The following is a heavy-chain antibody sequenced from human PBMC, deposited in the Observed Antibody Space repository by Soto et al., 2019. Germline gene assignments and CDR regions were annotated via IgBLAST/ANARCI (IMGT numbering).Heavy chain of an antibody. V-gene: IGHV2-5*02. CDR1: GFSLTANGVG. D-gene: IGHD2-21*01. Sequence: QITLEESGPTLVKPTQTLTLTCTFSGFSLTANGVGVAWFRQPPGKALEWLALIYWDGDVRYSPSLRSRITITKDTSKDQVFLAVTNLDPVDTGTYYCAHRFVSNGAWFDTWGQGMLVTVSS. CDR2: IYWDGDV. CDR3: AHRFVSNGAWFDT. J-gene: IGHJ5*02.